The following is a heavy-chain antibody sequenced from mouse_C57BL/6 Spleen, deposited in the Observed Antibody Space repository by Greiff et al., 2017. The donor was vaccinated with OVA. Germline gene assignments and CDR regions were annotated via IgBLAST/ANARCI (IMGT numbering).Heavy chain of an antibody. CDR3: ARGNPYWYFDV. CDR2: IRNKANGYTT. Sequence: EVKLMESGGGLVQPGGSLSLSCAASGFTFTDYYMSWVRQPPGKALEWLGFIRNKANGYTTEYSASVKGRFTISRDNSQSILYLQMNALRAEDSATYYCARGNPYWYFDVWGTGTTVTVSS. V-gene: IGHV7-3*01. J-gene: IGHJ1*03. D-gene: IGHD2-1*01. CDR1: GFTFTDYY.